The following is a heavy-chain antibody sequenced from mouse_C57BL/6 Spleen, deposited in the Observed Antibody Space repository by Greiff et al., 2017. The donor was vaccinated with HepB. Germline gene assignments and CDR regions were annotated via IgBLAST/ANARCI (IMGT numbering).Heavy chain of an antibody. CDR1: GFSLTSYG. V-gene: IGHV2-5*01. Sequence: VQLQQSGPGLVQPSQSLSITCTVSGFSLTSYGVHWVRQSPGKGLEWLGVIWRGGSTDYNAAFMSRLSITKDNSKSQVFFKMNSLQADDTAIYYCAKNSYSNYGAMDYWGQGTSVTVSS. J-gene: IGHJ4*01. CDR3: AKNSYSNYGAMDY. CDR2: IWRGGST. D-gene: IGHD2-5*01.